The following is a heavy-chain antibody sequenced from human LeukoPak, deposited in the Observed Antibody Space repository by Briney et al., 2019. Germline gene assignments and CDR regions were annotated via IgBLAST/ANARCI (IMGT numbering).Heavy chain of an antibody. CDR1: GGSISSYY. Sequence: SETLSLTCTVSGGSISSYYWSWIRQPPGKGLEWIGYIYYSGSTNYNPSLKSRVTISVDTSKNQFSLKLSSVTAADTAVYYCAREKGSFDPWGQGTLVTVSS. V-gene: IGHV4-59*12. CDR2: IYYSGST. CDR3: AREKGSFDP. J-gene: IGHJ5*02.